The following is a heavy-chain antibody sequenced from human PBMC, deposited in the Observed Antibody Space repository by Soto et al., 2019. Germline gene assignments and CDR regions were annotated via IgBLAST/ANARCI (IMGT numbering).Heavy chain of an antibody. V-gene: IGHV4-59*01. CDR3: ATSTGYDFWSGYRYYFDY. D-gene: IGHD3-3*01. J-gene: IGHJ4*02. Sequence: SETLSLTCTVSGGSISSYYWSWIRQPPGKGLEWIGYIYYSGSTNYNPSLKSRVTISVDTSKNQFSLKLSSVTAADTAVYYCATSTGYDFWSGYRYYFDYWGQGTLVTVSS. CDR2: IYYSGST. CDR1: GGSISSYY.